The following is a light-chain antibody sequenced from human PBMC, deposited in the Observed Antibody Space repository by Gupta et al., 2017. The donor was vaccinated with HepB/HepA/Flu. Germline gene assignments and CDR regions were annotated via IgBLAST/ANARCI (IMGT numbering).Light chain of an antibody. CDR1: QNIDTY. CDR3: QQYKNWPPLT. J-gene: IGKJ4*01. CDR2: GAS. V-gene: IGKV3-15*01. Sequence: VMTQSPVTPSVSPGERATLSCRASQNIDTYVAWYQQKPGQAPRLVVYGASIRAPGIPTRFSGSGSGTDFTLTISSLQSEDFAVYFCQQYKNWPPLTFGGGTKVEIK.